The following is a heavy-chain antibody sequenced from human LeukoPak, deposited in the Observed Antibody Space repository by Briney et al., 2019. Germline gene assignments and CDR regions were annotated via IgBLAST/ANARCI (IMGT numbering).Heavy chain of an antibody. CDR2: ISSGNSAI. D-gene: IGHD1-1*01. J-gene: IGHJ6*02. Sequence: GGSLRPSCAASGFTIRTYSMNWVRQAPGKGLEWVSYISSGNSAIYYADSVKGRFTISRDNGKNSLYLQMNSLRAEDTAVYYCARDLEAPGTYYYYYAMDVWGPGTTVTVSS. CDR3: ARDLEAPGTYYYYYAMDV. CDR1: GFTIRTYS. V-gene: IGHV3-48*01.